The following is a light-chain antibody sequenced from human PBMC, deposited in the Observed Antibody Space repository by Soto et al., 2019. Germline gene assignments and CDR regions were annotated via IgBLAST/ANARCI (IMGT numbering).Light chain of an antibody. CDR3: QQYYTTPWT. V-gene: IGKV4-1*01. Sequence: DIVMTQSPDSLAVSLGERATINCKSSQSVLYGSNRKNLLAWYQQKPGQAPNLLIYWASTRESGVPDRFSGSGSGTDFTLTISSLQAEDVAVYYCQQYYTTPWTFGQGTKVEIK. J-gene: IGKJ1*01. CDR1: QSVLYGSNRKNL. CDR2: WAS.